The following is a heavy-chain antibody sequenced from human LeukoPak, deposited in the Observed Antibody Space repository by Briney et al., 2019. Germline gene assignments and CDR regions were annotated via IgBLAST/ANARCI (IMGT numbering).Heavy chain of an antibody. CDR2: INHSGST. Sequence: SVSPFLTWAECVGSFSGEDRSWRRQPPGKGLEWIGEINHSGSTNYNPSLKSRVTISVDTSKNQFSLKLSSVTAADTAVYYCARTLHRITIFGVVIIPGGFDPWGQGTLVTVSS. D-gene: IGHD3-3*01. V-gene: IGHV4-34*01. CDR1: VGSFSGED. J-gene: IGHJ5*02. CDR3: ARTLHRITIFGVVIIPGGFDP.